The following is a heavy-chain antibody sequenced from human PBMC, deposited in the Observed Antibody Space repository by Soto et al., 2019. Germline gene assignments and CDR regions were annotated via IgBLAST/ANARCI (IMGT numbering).Heavy chain of an antibody. V-gene: IGHV4-34*01. CDR1: GGSFSGYY. Sequence: SETLSLTCAVYGGSFSGYYWSWIRQPPGKGLEWIGEINHSGSTNYNPSLKSRVTISVDTSKNQFSLKLSSVTAADTAVYYCARGVHYSNQTLIYYYYMDVWGKGTTVTVSS. CDR2: INHSGST. D-gene: IGHD4-4*01. J-gene: IGHJ6*03. CDR3: ARGVHYSNQTLIYYYYMDV.